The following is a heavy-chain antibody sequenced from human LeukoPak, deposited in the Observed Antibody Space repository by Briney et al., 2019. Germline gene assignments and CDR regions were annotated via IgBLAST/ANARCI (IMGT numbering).Heavy chain of an antibody. D-gene: IGHD3-16*01. CDR1: GGSISSGGYS. V-gene: IGHV4-30-2*03. J-gene: IGHJ4*02. Sequence: SETLSLTCAVSGGSISSGGYSWSWIRQPPGKGLEWIGYIYHSGSTYYNPSLKSRVTISVDTSKNQFSLKLSSVTAADTAVYYCARQWGEAYFDYWGQGTLVTVSS. CDR2: IYHSGST. CDR3: ARQWGEAYFDY.